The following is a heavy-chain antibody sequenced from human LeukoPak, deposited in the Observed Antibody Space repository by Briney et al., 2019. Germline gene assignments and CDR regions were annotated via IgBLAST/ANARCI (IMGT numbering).Heavy chain of an antibody. V-gene: IGHV3-33*01. Sequence: GRSLRLSCAASGFTFSSYGMHWVRQAPGKGLEWVAVIWYDGSEKYYADPVRGRFAIFRDNSKNTLYLQMNSPRAEDTAVYYCARWAAAMDVWGKGTTVTVSS. CDR3: ARWAAAMDV. D-gene: IGHD2-2*01. CDR1: GFTFSSYG. CDR2: IWYDGSEK. J-gene: IGHJ6*04.